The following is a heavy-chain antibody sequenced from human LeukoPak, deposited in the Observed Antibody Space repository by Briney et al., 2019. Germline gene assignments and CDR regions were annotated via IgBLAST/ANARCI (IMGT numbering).Heavy chain of an antibody. CDR1: GFTFSSYA. Sequence: GGSLRLSCAASGFTFSSYAMSSVRQAPGKGLEWVSAISGSGGSTYYADSVKGRFTISRDNSKNTLYLQMNSLRAEDTAVHYCAKDRIAAAGSDYWGQGTLVTVSS. D-gene: IGHD6-13*01. CDR3: AKDRIAAAGSDY. V-gene: IGHV3-23*01. CDR2: ISGSGGST. J-gene: IGHJ4*02.